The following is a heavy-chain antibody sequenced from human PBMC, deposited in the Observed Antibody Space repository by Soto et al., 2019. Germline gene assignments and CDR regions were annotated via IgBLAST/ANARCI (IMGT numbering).Heavy chain of an antibody. CDR3: ARDTDIVVAHNCFDP. D-gene: IGHD2-2*01. CDR2: IYTSGST. V-gene: IGHV4-4*07. Sequence: PSETLSLTCTVSGGSISSYYWSWIRQPAGKGLEWIGRIYTSGSTNYNPSLKSRVTMSVDTSKNQFSLKLSSVTAAGTAVYYCARDTDIVVAHNCFDPWGQGTLVTVSS. CDR1: GGSISSYY. J-gene: IGHJ5*02.